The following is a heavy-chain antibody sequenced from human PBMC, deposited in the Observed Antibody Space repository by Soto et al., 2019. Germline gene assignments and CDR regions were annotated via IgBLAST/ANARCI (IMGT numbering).Heavy chain of an antibody. CDR1: GGSISSGDYY. D-gene: IGHD3-10*01. CDR3: ASPTITMVRGVNAATFDY. Sequence: QVQLQESGPGLVKPSQTLSLTCTVSGGSISSGDYYWSWIRQPPGKGLEWIGYIYYSGSTYYNPSLKGRVTISVDTSKNQFSLKLSSVTAADTAVYYCASPTITMVRGVNAATFDYWGQGTLVTVSS. V-gene: IGHV4-30-4*01. J-gene: IGHJ4*02. CDR2: IYYSGST.